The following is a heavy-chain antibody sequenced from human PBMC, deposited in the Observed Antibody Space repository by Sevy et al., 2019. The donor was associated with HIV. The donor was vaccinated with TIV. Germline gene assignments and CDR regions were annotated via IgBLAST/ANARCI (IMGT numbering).Heavy chain of an antibody. CDR3: TRARRYSIDDDAFDI. Sequence: GGSLRLSCTASGFTFGDYAMSWVRQAPGKGLEWVGFIRSKAYGGTIEYAASVKGRFTISRDDSKSIAYLQMNSLKTEDTAVYYCTRARRYSIDDDAFDIWGQGTMVTVSS. D-gene: IGHD2-15*01. J-gene: IGHJ3*02. CDR2: IRSKAYGGTI. CDR1: GFTFGDYA. V-gene: IGHV3-49*04.